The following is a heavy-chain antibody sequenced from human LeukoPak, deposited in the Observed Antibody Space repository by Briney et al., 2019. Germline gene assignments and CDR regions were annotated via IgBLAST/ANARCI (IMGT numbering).Heavy chain of an antibody. V-gene: IGHV4-34*01. CDR1: GGSFSGYY. D-gene: IGHD2-21*01. CDR2: INHSGST. Sequence: SETLSLTCAVYGGSFSGYYWSWIRQPPGKGLEWIGEINHSGSTNYNPSLKSRVTISVDTSKNQFSLKLSSVTAADTAVYYSARQIGGDPAFDIWGQGTMVTVSS. J-gene: IGHJ3*02. CDR3: ARQIGGDPAFDI.